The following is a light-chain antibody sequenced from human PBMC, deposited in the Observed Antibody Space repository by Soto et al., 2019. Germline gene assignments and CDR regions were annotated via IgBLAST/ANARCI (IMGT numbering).Light chain of an antibody. J-gene: IGLJ2*01. V-gene: IGLV2-14*01. CDR3: SSYTSSTTVV. Sequence: QSALTQPASVSGSPGQSITISCTGTSSDVGDYNYVSWYQQHPGKAPKLMIYDVSNRPSGVSNRFSGSKSGNTASLTISGLQAEDESDYYRSSYTSSTTVVFGGGTKLTVL. CDR1: SSDVGDYNY. CDR2: DVS.